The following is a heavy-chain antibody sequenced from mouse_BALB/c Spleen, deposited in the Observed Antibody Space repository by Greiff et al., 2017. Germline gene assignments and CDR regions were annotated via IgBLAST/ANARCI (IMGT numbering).Heavy chain of an antibody. V-gene: IGHV1S81*02. CDR1: GYTFTSYW. D-gene: IGHD2-4*01. J-gene: IGHJ4*01. Sequence: QVHVKQPGAELVKPGASVKLSCKASGYTFTSYWMHWVKQRPGQGLEWIGEINPSNGRTNYNEKFKSKATLTVDKSSSTAYMQLSSLTSEDSAVYYCARSETTMILYYAMDYWGQGTSVTVSS. CDR2: INPSNGRT. CDR3: ARSETTMILYYAMDY.